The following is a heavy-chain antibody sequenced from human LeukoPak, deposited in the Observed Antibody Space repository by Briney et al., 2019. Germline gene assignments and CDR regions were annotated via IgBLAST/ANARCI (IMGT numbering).Heavy chain of an antibody. Sequence: SETLSLTCAVYGGSFSGYYWSWIRQPPGKGLEWIGEINHSGSTNYNPSLKSRVTISVDTSKNQFSLKLSSVTAADTAMYYCARAGLYCSSTSCFYYYYYYGMDVWGQGATVTVSS. V-gene: IGHV4-34*01. D-gene: IGHD2-2*01. CDR1: GGSFSGYY. CDR3: ARAGLYCSSTSCFYYYYYYGMDV. CDR2: INHSGST. J-gene: IGHJ6*02.